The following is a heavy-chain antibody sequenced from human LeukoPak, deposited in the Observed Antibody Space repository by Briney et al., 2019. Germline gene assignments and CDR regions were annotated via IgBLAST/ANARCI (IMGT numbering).Heavy chain of an antibody. CDR2: IWYDGSNK. V-gene: IGHV3-33*06. CDR1: GFTFSSYG. J-gene: IGHJ4*02. Sequence: GRSLRLSCAASGFTFSSYGMHWVRQAPGKGLEWVAVIWYDGSNKYYADSVKGRFTISRDNSKNTLYLQMNSLRAEDTAVYYCAKERWELPQFVDFDYWGQGTLVTVSS. D-gene: IGHD1-26*01. CDR3: AKERWELPQFVDFDY.